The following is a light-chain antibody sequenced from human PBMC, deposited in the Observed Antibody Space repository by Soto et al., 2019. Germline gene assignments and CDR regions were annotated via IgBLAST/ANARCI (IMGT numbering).Light chain of an antibody. V-gene: IGLV2-8*01. CDR3: SSYAGSNYPYV. CDR2: DVS. Sequence: QSVLTQPPSASGSPGQSVTIACTGTSSDVGYYNYASWYQQPPGKAPKLLIYDVSKRPSGVPDRFSGSKSGNTASLTVSGLQAEDEGDYYCSSYAGSNYPYVFGTGTKVTV. J-gene: IGLJ1*01. CDR1: SSDVGYYNY.